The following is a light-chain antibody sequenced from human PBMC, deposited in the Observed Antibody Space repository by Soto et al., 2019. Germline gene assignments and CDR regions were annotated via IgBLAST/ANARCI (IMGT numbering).Light chain of an antibody. CDR1: QSVSSSY. Sequence: EIVLTQSPGTLSLSPGERAILSCRASQSVSSSYLAWYQQKPGQAPRLLIYGASSRATDIPDRFSGSGSGTDFTLTISRLEPEDFAVYYCQQYDSSPITFGQGTRLEIK. CDR2: GAS. V-gene: IGKV3-20*01. CDR3: QQYDSSPIT. J-gene: IGKJ5*01.